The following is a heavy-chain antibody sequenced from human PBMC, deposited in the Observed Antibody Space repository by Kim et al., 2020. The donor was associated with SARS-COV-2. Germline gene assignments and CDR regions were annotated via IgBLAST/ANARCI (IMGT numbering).Heavy chain of an antibody. Sequence: GGSLRLSCAASGFTFSASAMHWVRQASGKGLEWVGRIRSKPNNYATSYAASVTGRFTISRDDSTNTVYQQLDSLKTDDTAGYFCSRHSGKHGDRGFDNWG. CDR3: SRHSGKHGDRGFDN. J-gene: IGHJ4*01. V-gene: IGHV3-73*01. CDR2: IRSKPNNYAT. CDR1: GFTFSASA. D-gene: IGHD4-17*01.